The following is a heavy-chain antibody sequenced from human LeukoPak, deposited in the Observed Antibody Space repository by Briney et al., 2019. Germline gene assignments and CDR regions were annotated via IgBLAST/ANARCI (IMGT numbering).Heavy chain of an antibody. CDR3: ANKEYGFWSAYSSG. D-gene: IGHD3-3*01. CDR1: GFTFSSYA. V-gene: IGHV3-30-3*01. J-gene: IGHJ4*02. CDR2: ISYDGSNK. Sequence: QSGGSLRLSCAASGFTFSSYAMHWVRQAPGKGLEWVAVISYDGSNKYYADSAKGRFTISRDTSKNALFLQMNSLRAEDTAVYYCANKEYGFWSAYSSGWGQGTLVTVSS.